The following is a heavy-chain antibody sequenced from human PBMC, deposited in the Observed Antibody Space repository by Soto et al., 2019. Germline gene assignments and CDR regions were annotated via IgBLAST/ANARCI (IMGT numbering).Heavy chain of an antibody. D-gene: IGHD3-10*01. Sequence: GGSLRLSCAASGFTFSNYNMIWVRQAPGKGLEWVSYISSTGTTIHYAASVKGRFTISRDNAKNSLYLQMNSLTGEDTAVYYCARDLSADYWGQGTLVTVSS. J-gene: IGHJ4*02. CDR1: GFTFSNYN. CDR2: ISSTGTTI. V-gene: IGHV3-48*01. CDR3: ARDLSADY.